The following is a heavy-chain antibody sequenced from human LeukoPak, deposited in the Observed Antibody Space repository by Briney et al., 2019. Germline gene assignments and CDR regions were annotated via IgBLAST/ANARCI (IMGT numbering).Heavy chain of an antibody. J-gene: IGHJ6*03. CDR1: GVTFDDYA. CDR3: ATHDYYGSGSYYNVGYYYMDV. D-gene: IGHD3-10*01. Sequence: GGSLRLSCAASGVTFDDYAMHWVRQAPGKGLEWVSLISGDGGSTYYADSVKGRFTISRDNSRNSLYLQMNSLRTEDTALYYCATHDYYGSGSYYNVGYYYMDVWGKGTTVTVSS. V-gene: IGHV3-43*02. CDR2: ISGDGGST.